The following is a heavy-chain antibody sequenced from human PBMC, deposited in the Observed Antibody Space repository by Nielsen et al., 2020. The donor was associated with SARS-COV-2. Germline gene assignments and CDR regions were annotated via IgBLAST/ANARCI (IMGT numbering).Heavy chain of an antibody. CDR1: GFIFSEYY. CDR3: ARVYFGSSSTFDI. V-gene: IGHV3-11*04. Sequence: GGSLRLSCAASGFIFSEYYMGWIRQAPGKGLEWVSYISSSGSTIYYADSVKGRFTISRDNAKNSLYLQMNSLRAEDTAVYYCARVYFGSSSTFDIWGQGTMVTVSS. CDR2: ISSSGSTI. D-gene: IGHD6-6*01. J-gene: IGHJ3*02.